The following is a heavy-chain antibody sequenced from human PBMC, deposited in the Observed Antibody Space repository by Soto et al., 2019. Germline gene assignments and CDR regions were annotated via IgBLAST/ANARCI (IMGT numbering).Heavy chain of an antibody. CDR2: INPSGGST. J-gene: IGHJ4*02. D-gene: IGHD5-18*01. CDR1: GYTFTSYY. Sequence: ASVKVSCKASGYTFTSYYMHWVRQAPGQGLEWMGIINPSGGSTSYAQKFQGGVTMTTDTSTSTAYMELRSLRSDDTAVYYCAREAERGYSYGLLDYWGQGTLVTVSS. CDR3: AREAERGYSYGLLDY. V-gene: IGHV1-46*01.